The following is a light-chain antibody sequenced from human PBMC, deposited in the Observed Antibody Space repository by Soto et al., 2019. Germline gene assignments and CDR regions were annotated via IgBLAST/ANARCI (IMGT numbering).Light chain of an antibody. Sequence: EIVLTQSPATLSLSPGERATLSCRASQSVSSYLAWYQQKPGQAPRLLIYDASNRATGIPARFSGSGSGTDFTLTFCSLEPEDFAVYYCQQRSNWPRTFGQGTKVDIK. CDR2: DAS. V-gene: IGKV3-11*01. J-gene: IGKJ1*01. CDR3: QQRSNWPRT. CDR1: QSVSSY.